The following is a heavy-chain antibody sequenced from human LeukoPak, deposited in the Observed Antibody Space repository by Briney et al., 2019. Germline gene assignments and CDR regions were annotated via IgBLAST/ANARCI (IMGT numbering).Heavy chain of an antibody. J-gene: IGHJ4*02. D-gene: IGHD2-15*01. Sequence: GGSLRLSCTASGFAFGSYAMYWVRQAPGKGLEWVSGIFGSGGSAHYADSVKGRFTISRDNSKNTVYLEMNSLGVEDTAVYFCAKTTVGYSSGRFPGWPADYWGQGTLVTVSS. CDR2: IFGSGGSA. V-gene: IGHV3-23*01. CDR1: GFAFGSYA. CDR3: AKTTVGYSSGRFPGWPADY.